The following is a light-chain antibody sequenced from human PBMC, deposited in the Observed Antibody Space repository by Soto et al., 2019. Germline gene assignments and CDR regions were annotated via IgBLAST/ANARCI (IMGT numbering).Light chain of an antibody. V-gene: IGKV1-5*03. CDR1: QSISSR. Sequence: DIQMTQSPSTLSASVGDRVTITCRASQSISSRLAWYQQKPGEAPKLLIYKASSLESVFPSRFRGSKFGTEFTITISSLQPDDFATYYCQQYNNYWTFGQGTKVEIK. CDR2: KAS. CDR3: QQYNNYWT. J-gene: IGKJ1*01.